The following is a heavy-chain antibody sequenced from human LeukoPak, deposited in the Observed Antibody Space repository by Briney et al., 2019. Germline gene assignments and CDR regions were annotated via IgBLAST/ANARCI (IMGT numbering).Heavy chain of an antibody. CDR1: GGSISNYY. Sequence: SETLSLTCTVSGGSISNYYWSWIRQPPGKGLEWIGYIYYSGSTNYNPSLKSRVTISVDTSKNQFSLKLTSVTAADTAVYYCARHALRGGFDSWGQGTLVAVSS. J-gene: IGHJ4*02. CDR3: ARHALRGGFDS. CDR2: IYYSGST. V-gene: IGHV4-59*08. D-gene: IGHD5-12*01.